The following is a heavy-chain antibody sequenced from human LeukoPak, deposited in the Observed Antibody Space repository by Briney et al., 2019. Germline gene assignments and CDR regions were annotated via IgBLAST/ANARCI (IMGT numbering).Heavy chain of an antibody. J-gene: IGHJ4*02. CDR2: ISPTGTTI. D-gene: IGHD1-26*01. Sequence: GGSLRLSCAPSGFTFSSYSMNWVRQAQGKGLEWISYISPTGTTIYYADSVRGRFTISRGNAKNSLYLQMNSLRDEDTAVYYCARDPPYTGSYPYFDYWGQGTLVTVSS. CDR3: ARDPPYTGSYPYFDY. CDR1: GFTFSSYS. V-gene: IGHV3-48*02.